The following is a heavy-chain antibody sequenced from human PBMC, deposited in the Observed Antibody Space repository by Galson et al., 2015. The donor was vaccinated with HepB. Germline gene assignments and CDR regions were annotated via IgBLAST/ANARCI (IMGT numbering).Heavy chain of an antibody. CDR3: ARDRVYGDYDVYWYFDL. D-gene: IGHD4-17*01. CDR2: ISVYNGNT. Sequence: SVKVSCKASGYTFTNYAISWVRQAPGQGLDWMGWISVYNGNTNYVQKFQGRVTMTTDTSTSTAYMELRSLRSDDTAVYYCARDRVYGDYDVYWYFDLWGRGTLVTVSS. V-gene: IGHV1-18*01. J-gene: IGHJ2*01. CDR1: GYTFTNYA.